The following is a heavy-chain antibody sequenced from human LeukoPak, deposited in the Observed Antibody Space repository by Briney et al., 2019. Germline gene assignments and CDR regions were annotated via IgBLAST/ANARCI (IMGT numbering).Heavy chain of an antibody. V-gene: IGHV1-18*01. Sequence: GASVKVSCKASGYTFTSYGISWVRQAPGQGLEWMGWISAYNGNTNYAQKLQGRVTMTTDTSTSTAYMELRSLRSDDTAVYYCARDGYDSSGYRPLGWFDPWGQGTLVTVSS. J-gene: IGHJ5*02. CDR2: ISAYNGNT. CDR1: GYTFTSYG. D-gene: IGHD3-22*01. CDR3: ARDGYDSSGYRPLGWFDP.